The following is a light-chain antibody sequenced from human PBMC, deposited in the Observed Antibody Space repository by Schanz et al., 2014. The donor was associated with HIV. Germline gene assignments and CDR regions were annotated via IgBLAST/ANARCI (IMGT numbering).Light chain of an antibody. Sequence: QSLLTQPPSVSAAPGQRVTISCSGGALNLGHNFVSWYQQFPGTAPKLLIFADYQRPSEIPDRISGSKTGTSATLAINGLQTGDEADYYCATWDSSLSVWVFGGGTKLTVL. CDR3: ATWDSSLSVWV. CDR1: ALNLGHNF. CDR2: ADY. J-gene: IGLJ3*02. V-gene: IGLV1-51*01.